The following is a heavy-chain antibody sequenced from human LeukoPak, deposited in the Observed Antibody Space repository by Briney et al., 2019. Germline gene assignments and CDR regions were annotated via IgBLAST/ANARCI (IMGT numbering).Heavy chain of an antibody. CDR1: GGSFSGYY. V-gene: IGHV4-34*01. CDR2: VNHSGST. D-gene: IGHD6-13*01. J-gene: IGHJ4*02. CDR3: ARGHHGGSWGFDY. Sequence: SETLSLTCAVYGGSFSGYYWSWIRQPPGKGLEWIGEVNHSGSTNYNPSLKSRVTISVDTSKNQFSLKLSSVTAADTAVYYYARGHHGGSWGFDYWGQGTLVTASS.